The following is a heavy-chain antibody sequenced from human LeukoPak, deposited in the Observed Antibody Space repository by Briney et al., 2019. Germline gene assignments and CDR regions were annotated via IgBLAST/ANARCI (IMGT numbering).Heavy chain of an antibody. CDR3: ARGPQVYCSGGSCYSGEPYGFDY. J-gene: IGHJ4*02. Sequence: GSLRLSCAASGFTFSSYAMHWVRQAPGKGLEYVSAISSNGGSTYYANSVKGGFTISRDNSKNTLYLQMGSLRAEDMAVYYCARGPQVYCSGGSCYSGEPYGFDYWGQGTLVTVSS. CDR2: ISSNGGST. V-gene: IGHV3-64*01. D-gene: IGHD2-15*01. CDR1: GFTFSSYA.